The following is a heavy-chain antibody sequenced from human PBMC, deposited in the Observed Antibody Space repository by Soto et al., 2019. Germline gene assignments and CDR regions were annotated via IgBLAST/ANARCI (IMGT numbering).Heavy chain of an antibody. CDR3: ANGNCSGGSCYADAFDI. J-gene: IGHJ3*02. CDR1: GFTFDDYA. CDR2: ISWNSGSI. V-gene: IGHV3-9*01. D-gene: IGHD2-15*01. Sequence: GGSLRLSCAASGFTFDDYAMHWARQAPGKGLEWVSGISWNSGSIGYADSVKGRFTISRDNAKNSLYLQMNSLRAEDTALYYCANGNCSGGSCYADAFDIWGQGTMITVS.